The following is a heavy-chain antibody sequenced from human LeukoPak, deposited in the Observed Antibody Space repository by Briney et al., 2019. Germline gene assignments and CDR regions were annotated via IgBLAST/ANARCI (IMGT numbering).Heavy chain of an antibody. CDR1: GFTFSSYW. CDR2: IKQDGSEK. V-gene: IGHV3-7*01. D-gene: IGHD2-2*01. Sequence: PGGSLRLSCAASGFTFSSYWMSWVRQAPGKGLEWVANIKQDGSEKYYVDSVKGRFTISRDNAKNSLYLQMNSLRAEDTAVYYCAGDLGGYCSSTSCLPYYYYGMDVWGQGTTVTVSS. CDR3: AGDLGGYCSSTSCLPYYYYGMDV. J-gene: IGHJ6*02.